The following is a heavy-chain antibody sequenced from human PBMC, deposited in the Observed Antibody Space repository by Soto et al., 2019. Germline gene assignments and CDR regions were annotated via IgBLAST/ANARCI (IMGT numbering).Heavy chain of an antibody. V-gene: IGHV3-23*01. D-gene: IGHD2-2*01. CDR1: GFTFSSYA. CDR3: AKSLFNGYCSSTSCLNFDP. Sequence: GGSLRLSCAASGFTFSSYAMSWVRQAPGKGLKWVSAISGSGGSTYYADSVKGRFTISRDNSKNTLYLQMNSLRAEDTAVYYCAKSLFNGYCSSTSCLNFDPWGQGTLVTVSS. CDR2: ISGSGGST. J-gene: IGHJ5*02.